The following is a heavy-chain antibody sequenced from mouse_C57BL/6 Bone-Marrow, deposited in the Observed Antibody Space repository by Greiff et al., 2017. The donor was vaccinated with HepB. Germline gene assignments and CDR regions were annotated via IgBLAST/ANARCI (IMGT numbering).Heavy chain of an antibody. CDR3: ARGGITFDV. J-gene: IGHJ1*03. V-gene: IGHV5-4*01. CDR2: ISDGGSYT. Sequence: DVHLVESGGGLVKPGGSLKLSCAASGFTFSSYAMSWVRQTPEKRLEWVATISDGGSYTYYPDNVKGRFTISRDNAKNNLYLQMSHLKSEDTAMYYCARGGITFDVWGTGTTVTVSS. CDR1: GFTFSSYA. D-gene: IGHD2-4*01.